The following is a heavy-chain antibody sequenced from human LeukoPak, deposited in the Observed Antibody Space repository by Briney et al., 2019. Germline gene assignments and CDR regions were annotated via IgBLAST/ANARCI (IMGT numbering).Heavy chain of an antibody. V-gene: IGHV1-46*01. D-gene: IGHD6-19*01. CDR3: ARDGIAVAPTHWYFDL. Sequence: GASVKVSCKASGYTFTSYYMHWVRQAPGQGLEWMGIINPSGGSTSYAQKFQGRVTMTRDMSTSTVYMELSSLRSEDTTVYYCARDGIAVAPTHWYFDLWGRGTLVTVSS. CDR2: INPSGGST. J-gene: IGHJ2*01. CDR1: GYTFTSYY.